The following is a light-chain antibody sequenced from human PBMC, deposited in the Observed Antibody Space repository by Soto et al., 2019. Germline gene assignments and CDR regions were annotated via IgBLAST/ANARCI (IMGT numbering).Light chain of an antibody. CDR1: SSDIGIYKY. J-gene: IGLJ1*01. CDR2: EVT. Sequence: QSALTQPASVSGSPGQSIAISCTGSSSDIGIYKYVSWYQQHPGKVPKLIIYEVTNRPSGVSNRFSGSKSGNTASLTISGLQAEDEADYYCCSLTTSHTYVFGSGTKVTVL. V-gene: IGLV2-14*01. CDR3: CSLTTSHTYV.